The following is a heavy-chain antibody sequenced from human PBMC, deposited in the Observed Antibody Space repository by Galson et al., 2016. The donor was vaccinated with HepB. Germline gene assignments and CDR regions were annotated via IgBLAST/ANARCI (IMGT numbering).Heavy chain of an antibody. CDR1: GFTFSDYY. J-gene: IGHJ4*02. D-gene: IGHD4-17*01. CDR2: ISGNSGDI. Sequence: SLRLSCAASGFTFSDYYMSWIRQVPGKGLEWISYISGNSGDIRYADSVKGRFTVSRDNAENSVYLQMNSLRVDDTAVYYCARSLLTVTSPFGYWGQGTLVTVSS. V-gene: IGHV3-11*06. CDR3: ARSLLTVTSPFGY.